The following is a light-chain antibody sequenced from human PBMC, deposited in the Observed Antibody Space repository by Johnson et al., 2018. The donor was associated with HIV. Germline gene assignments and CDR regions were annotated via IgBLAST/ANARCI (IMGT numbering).Light chain of an antibody. CDR1: SSNIGNNY. CDR2: ENN. V-gene: IGLV1-51*02. J-gene: IGLJ1*01. Sequence: QSVLTQPPSVSAAPGQKVTISCSGSSSNIGNNYVSWFQHLPGTAPKLLIYENNKRPSGIPDRFSASKSGTSATLGITGLQTGDEADYYCGTWDSSLSAGVFGTGTNVTVL. CDR3: GTWDSSLSAGV.